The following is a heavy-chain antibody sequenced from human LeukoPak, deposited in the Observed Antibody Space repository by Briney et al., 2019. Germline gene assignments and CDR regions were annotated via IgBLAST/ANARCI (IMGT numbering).Heavy chain of an antibody. CDR3: ATADGPRDYGDYGGLY. V-gene: IGHV1-24*01. CDR1: GYTLTELS. CDR2: FDPEDGET. Sequence: ASVKVSCKVSGYTLTELSMHWVRQAPGKGLEWMGGFDPEDGETIYAQKFQGRVTMTEDTSTDTAYMELSSLRSEDTAVYYCATADGPRDYGDYGGLYWGQGTLVTVSS. J-gene: IGHJ4*02. D-gene: IGHD4-17*01.